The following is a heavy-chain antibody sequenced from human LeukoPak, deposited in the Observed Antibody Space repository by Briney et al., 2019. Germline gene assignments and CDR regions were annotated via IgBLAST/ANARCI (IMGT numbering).Heavy chain of an antibody. Sequence: ASVKVSCKASGYTFTGYYMHWVRQAPGQGLEWMGWINPNSGGTSYAQKFQGRVTMTRDTSISTAYMELSRLRSDDTAVYYCARSRGYYYDSSGYSDYWGQGTLVTVSS. D-gene: IGHD3-22*01. J-gene: IGHJ4*02. V-gene: IGHV1-2*02. CDR2: INPNSGGT. CDR3: ARSRGYYYDSSGYSDY. CDR1: GYTFTGYY.